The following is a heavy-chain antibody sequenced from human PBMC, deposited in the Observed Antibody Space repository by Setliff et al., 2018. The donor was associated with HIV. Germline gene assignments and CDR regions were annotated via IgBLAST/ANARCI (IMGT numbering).Heavy chain of an antibody. V-gene: IGHV4-34*01. J-gene: IGHJ4*02. CDR3: ARGRPCGVVDY. CDR1: GGSFSGYY. D-gene: IGHD1-26*01. Sequence: SETLSLTCAVDGGSFSGYYWSWIRQPPGKGLEWIGEINYSGSTNYNPSLKSRVTISVDTSKNQFSLKLTSVTAADTAVYYCARGRPCGVVDYWGQGTLVTVSS. CDR2: INYSGST.